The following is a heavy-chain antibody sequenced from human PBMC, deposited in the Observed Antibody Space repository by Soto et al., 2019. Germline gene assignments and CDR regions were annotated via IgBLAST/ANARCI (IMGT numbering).Heavy chain of an antibody. Sequence: PGGSLRLSCAASGFTFSSYAMSWVRQAPGKGLEWVSAISGSGGSTYYADSVKGRFTISRDNSKNTLYLQMNSLRAEDTAVYYCANCPDHLSFYYYYMDVWGKGTMVTVSS. J-gene: IGHJ6*03. CDR2: ISGSGGST. CDR3: ANCPDHLSFYYYYMDV. V-gene: IGHV3-23*01. CDR1: GFTFSSYA.